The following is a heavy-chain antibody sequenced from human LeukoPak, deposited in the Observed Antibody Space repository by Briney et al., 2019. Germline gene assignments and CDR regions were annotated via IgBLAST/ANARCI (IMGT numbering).Heavy chain of an antibody. Sequence: ASVKVSCKASGGTFSSYAISWVRQAPGQGLEWMGGIIPIFGTANYAQKFQGRVTITADESTSTAYMELSSLRSEDTAVYYCARGRYSSSWDFDYWGQGTLVTVSS. CDR2: IIPIFGTA. V-gene: IGHV1-69*13. J-gene: IGHJ4*02. CDR1: GGTFSSYA. CDR3: ARGRYSSSWDFDY. D-gene: IGHD6-13*01.